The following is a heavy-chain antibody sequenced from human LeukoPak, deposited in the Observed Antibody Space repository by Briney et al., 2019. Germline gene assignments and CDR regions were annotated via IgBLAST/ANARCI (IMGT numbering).Heavy chain of an antibody. J-gene: IGHJ4*02. Sequence: ASVKVSCKASGYTFTGYYMHWVRQAPGQGLEWMGWIDPNSGGTNYVQKFQGRVTMTRDTSISTAYMELSRLRSDDTAVYYCARDKSGSSGWYSYFDYWGQGTLVTVSS. CDR1: GYTFTGYY. CDR3: ARDKSGSSGWYSYFDY. CDR2: IDPNSGGT. D-gene: IGHD6-19*01. V-gene: IGHV1-2*02.